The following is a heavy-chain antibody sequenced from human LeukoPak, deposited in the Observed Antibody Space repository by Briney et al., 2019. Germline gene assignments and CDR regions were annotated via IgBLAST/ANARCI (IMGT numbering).Heavy chain of an antibody. Sequence: PSETLSLTCTVSGDSINNYYWSWIRQPAGKGLEWIGYIYYSGSTNYNPSLKSRVTISVDTSKNQFSLKLSSVTAADTAVYYCARESFAQWDIWGQGTLVTVSS. CDR1: GDSINNYY. V-gene: IGHV4-59*01. D-gene: IGHD1-26*01. CDR3: ARESFAQWDI. J-gene: IGHJ4*02. CDR2: IYYSGST.